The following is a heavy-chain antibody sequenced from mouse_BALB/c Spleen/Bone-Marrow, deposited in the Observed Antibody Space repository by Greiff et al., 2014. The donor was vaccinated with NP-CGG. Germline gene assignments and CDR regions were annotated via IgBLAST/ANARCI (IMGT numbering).Heavy chain of an antibody. CDR3: TIRYYAMDY. CDR1: GYTFTRYT. CDR2: INPSSAYT. J-gene: IGHJ4*01. D-gene: IGHD1-1*01. Sequence: QVQLQQFGAELARPGASVKMSCQASGYTFTRYTMHWEKQRPGQGLEWIGYINPSSAYTNYNQKFKHKATLTADKSSSTAYMQLSSLTSEDSAVYYCTIRYYAMDYWGQGTSVTVSS. V-gene: IGHV1-4*01.